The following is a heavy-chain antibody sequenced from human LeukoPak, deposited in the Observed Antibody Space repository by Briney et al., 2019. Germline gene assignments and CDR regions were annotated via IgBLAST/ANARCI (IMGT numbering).Heavy chain of an antibody. Sequence: SETLSLTCTVSGYSISSGYYWSWIRQPAGKGLEWIGRMYISGSTNYNPSLKSRVTISVDMSKNQFSLKLSSVTAADTAVYYCARDGLLHSTFDYWGQGTLVTVSS. CDR3: ARDGLLHSTFDY. V-gene: IGHV4-38-2*02. CDR1: GYSISSGYY. J-gene: IGHJ4*02. D-gene: IGHD2-15*01. CDR2: MYISGST.